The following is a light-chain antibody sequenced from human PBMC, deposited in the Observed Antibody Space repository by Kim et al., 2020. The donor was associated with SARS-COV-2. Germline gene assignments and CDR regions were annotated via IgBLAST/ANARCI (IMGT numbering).Light chain of an antibody. J-gene: IGKJ1*01. CDR1: QSISS. CDR2: GTF. CDR3: QEYDDSPPWT. V-gene: IGKV3-20*01. Sequence: LSPGERATPACGASQSISSLACYQQKPGQAPSLLIYGTFYRATGIPDRFSGSGSGTDFTLIISRLEPEDFAVYYCQEYDDSPPWTFGQGTKVDIK.